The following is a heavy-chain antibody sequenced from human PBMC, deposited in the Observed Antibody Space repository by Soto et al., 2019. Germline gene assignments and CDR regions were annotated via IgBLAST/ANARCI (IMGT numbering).Heavy chain of an antibody. CDR3: AKAPRGGVIITTYSAHIDY. J-gene: IGHJ4*02. V-gene: IGHV1-46*01. CDR1: GYTFTSYY. D-gene: IGHD3-3*01. Sequence: QVQLVQSGAAVKKPGASVMLSCKASGYTFTSYYMHWVRQAPGQGLEWMGIINPDGGSTRYAQKFQGRVTMTRDTSTSTFYMELSSLRSEATAVYYCAKAPRGGVIITTYSAHIDYWGQGTLVTVSS. CDR2: INPDGGST.